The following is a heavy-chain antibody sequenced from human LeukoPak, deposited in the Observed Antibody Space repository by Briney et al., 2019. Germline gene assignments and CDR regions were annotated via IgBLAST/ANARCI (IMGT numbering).Heavy chain of an antibody. V-gene: IGHV3-23*01. CDR1: GFTFSSYA. J-gene: IGHJ4*02. CDR2: ISGSGGST. D-gene: IGHD3-10*01. Sequence: GGSLRLSCAASGFTFSSYAMSWVRQAPGKGLEWVSAISGSGGSTYYADSMKGRFTISRDNSKNTLYLQMNSLRAEDTAVYYCAKAQYYGSGSSRFDYWGQGTLVTVSS. CDR3: AKAQYYGSGSSRFDY.